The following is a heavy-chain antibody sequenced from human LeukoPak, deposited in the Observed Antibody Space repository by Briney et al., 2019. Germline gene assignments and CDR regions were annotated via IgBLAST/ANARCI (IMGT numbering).Heavy chain of an antibody. CDR1: GFTFDDYA. J-gene: IGHJ4*02. CDR2: ISWNSGSI. CDR3: AKGVASSGYYFPFDY. D-gene: IGHD3-22*01. Sequence: PGGSLRLSCAASGFTFDDYAMHWVRQAPGKGLEWVSGISWNSGSIGYADSVKGRFTISRDNSKNTLYLQMNSLRAEDTAVYYCAKGVASSGYYFPFDYWGQGTLVTVSS. V-gene: IGHV3-9*01.